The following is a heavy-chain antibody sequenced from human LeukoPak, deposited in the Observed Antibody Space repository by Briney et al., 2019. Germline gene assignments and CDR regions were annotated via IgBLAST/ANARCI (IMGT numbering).Heavy chain of an antibody. J-gene: IGHJ4*02. CDR1: GLTFSSHW. D-gene: IGHD3-10*01. CDR2: IDCDGSST. V-gene: IGHV3-74*01. CDR3: VRGGDVGDPLDY. Sequence: AGSLRLSCAASGLTFSSHWLHWVRQAPGKGLVWVSRIDCDGSSTRYADSVKVRFTISRANAKTNMYLHMNSLRAEDTAVYYCVRGGDVGDPLDYWGQGALVTVSS.